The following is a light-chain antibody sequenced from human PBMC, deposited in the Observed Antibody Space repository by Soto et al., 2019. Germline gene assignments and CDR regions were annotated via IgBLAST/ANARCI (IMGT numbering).Light chain of an antibody. J-gene: IGKJ4*01. CDR1: QGISSY. Sequence: IQLTHSPSSLSASVGDRVTITCRASQGISSYLAWYQQKPGKAPKLLIYAASTLQSGVPSRFSGSGSGTDFTLTISSLQPEDFATYYCQQLNSYPLTFGGGTKVDI. CDR3: QQLNSYPLT. CDR2: AAS. V-gene: IGKV1-9*01.